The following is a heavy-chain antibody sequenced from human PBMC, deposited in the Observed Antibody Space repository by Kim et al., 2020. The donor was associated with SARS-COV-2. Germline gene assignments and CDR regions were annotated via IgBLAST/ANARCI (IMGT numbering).Heavy chain of an antibody. CDR3: ARAGGGLAGRGYSYGFVYGMDV. Sequence: SETLSLTCTVSGGSISSGGYYWSWIRQHPGKGLEWIGYIYYSGSTYYNPSLKSRVTISVDTSKNQFSLKLSSVTAADTAVYYCARAGGGLAGRGYSYGFVYGMDVWGQGTTVTVSS. CDR2: IYYSGST. V-gene: IGHV4-31*03. CDR1: GGSISSGGYY. D-gene: IGHD5-18*01. J-gene: IGHJ6*02.